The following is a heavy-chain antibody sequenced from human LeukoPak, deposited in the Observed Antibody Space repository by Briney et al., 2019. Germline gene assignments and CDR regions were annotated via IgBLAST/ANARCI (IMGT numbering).Heavy chain of an antibody. D-gene: IGHD2-15*01. Sequence: PSETLSLTCTVSGGSISRYYWSWIRQPPGKGLEWIGYIYSSENTYYNPSLNSRVTISVDTSKNQFSLKLSSVTAADTAVYYCAREVRYRSGDTCYRWFDPWGQGTLVTVSS. CDR2: IYSSENT. CDR3: AREVRYRSGDTCYRWFDP. CDR1: GGSISRYY. V-gene: IGHV4-59*01. J-gene: IGHJ5*02.